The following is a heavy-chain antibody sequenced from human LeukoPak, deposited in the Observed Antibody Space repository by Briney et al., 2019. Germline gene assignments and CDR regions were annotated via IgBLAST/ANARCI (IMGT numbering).Heavy chain of an antibody. CDR1: GCSFTSYW. D-gene: IGHD3-22*01. CDR2: IYPGDSDT. Sequence: GESLKISCKGSGCSFTSYWIGWVRQMPGKGLEWMGIIYPGDSDTRYSPSFQGQVTISADKSISTAYLQWSSLKASDTAMYYCARHGVYYYDSSGYGYWGQGTLVTVSS. V-gene: IGHV5-51*01. CDR3: ARHGVYYYDSSGYGY. J-gene: IGHJ4*02.